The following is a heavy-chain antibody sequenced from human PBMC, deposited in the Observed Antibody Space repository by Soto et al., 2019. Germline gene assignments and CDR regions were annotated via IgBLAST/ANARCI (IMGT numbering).Heavy chain of an antibody. CDR1: GGSISGYC. CDR3: ASVFGATRNGMDV. Sequence: SETLSLTCTVSGGSISGYCWSWIRQPPGKGLEWIGYMYNTGSTVYNPSFKSRVTISVDTSKNQFSLKLSSVTAADTAVYHCASVFGATRNGMDVWGQGTTVTVSS. J-gene: IGHJ6*02. CDR2: MYNTGST. V-gene: IGHV4-59*12. D-gene: IGHD2-21*01.